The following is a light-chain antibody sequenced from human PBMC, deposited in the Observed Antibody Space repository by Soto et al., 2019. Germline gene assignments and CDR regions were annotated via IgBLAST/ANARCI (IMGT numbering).Light chain of an antibody. V-gene: IGLV2-8*01. Sequence: HSVLTQPPSASGSPGQSVTISCTGTSSDVGGYNYVSWYQQHPGKVPKLMIYEVSKRPSGVPDRFSGSKSGNTASLTVSGLQAEDEADYYCNSYAGSNNWVFGGGTKLTVL. J-gene: IGLJ3*02. CDR1: SSDVGGYNY. CDR3: NSYAGSNNWV. CDR2: EVS.